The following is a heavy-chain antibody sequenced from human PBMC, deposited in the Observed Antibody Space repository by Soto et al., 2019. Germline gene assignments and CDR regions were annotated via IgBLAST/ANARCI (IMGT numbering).Heavy chain of an antibody. CDR3: ARRRSSSPRIVDY. V-gene: IGHV3-11*01. CDR1: GFTFSDYY. Sequence: QVQLVESGGGLVKPGGSLRLSCAASGFTFSDYYMSWIRQAPGKGLEWVSYISSSGSSTYYADSVKGRFTISRDNAKNSLYRQINSLRADDTAVYYCARRRSSSPRIVDYWGQGTLVTVSS. D-gene: IGHD6-13*01. J-gene: IGHJ4*02. CDR2: ISSSGSST.